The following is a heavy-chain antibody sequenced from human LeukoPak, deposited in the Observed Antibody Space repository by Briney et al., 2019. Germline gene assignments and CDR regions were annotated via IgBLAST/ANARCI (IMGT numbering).Heavy chain of an antibody. V-gene: IGHV5-51*01. J-gene: IGHJ4*02. CDR1: GSFFTSYL. CDR3: PRHSSSLIGLGY. CDR2: SYPGDSDT. D-gene: IGHD6-13*01. Sequence: GALLQICCAGGGSFFTSYLIWWGRPLAGKGVGGMGISYPGDSDTKYSPSFQGQVTISADKSISTAYLQWSSLKAADTAMYYCPRHSSSLIGLGYWGQGTVVTVPS.